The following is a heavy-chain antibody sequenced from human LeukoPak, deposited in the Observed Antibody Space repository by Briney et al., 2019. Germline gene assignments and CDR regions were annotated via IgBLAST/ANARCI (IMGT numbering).Heavy chain of an antibody. J-gene: IGHJ4*02. CDR2: ISYDGSNK. CDR1: GFTFSSYA. V-gene: IGHV3-30-3*01. CDR3: ARDLQPGPIVVVYY. D-gene: IGHD3-22*01. Sequence: GGSLRLSCAASGFTFSSYAMHWVRQAPGKGLEWVAVISYDGSNKYYADSVKGRFTISRDNSKNTLYLQMNSLRAEDTAVYYCARDLQPGPIVVVYYWGQGTLATVSS.